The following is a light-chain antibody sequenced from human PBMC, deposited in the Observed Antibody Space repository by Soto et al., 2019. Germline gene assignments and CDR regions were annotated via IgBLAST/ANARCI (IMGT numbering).Light chain of an antibody. J-gene: IGKJ1*01. CDR3: LQDFNFPRT. CDR2: SAS. V-gene: IGKV1-6*01. CDR1: QGIRRD. Sequence: AIQMTQSPSSLSASVGDTVTITCRVSQGIRRDLSWYQQKPGEAPKLLIYSASDLQGAVPSRFRGSGSGTDFTLTISSLQPEDFATYYCLQDFNFPRTFGQGTKVEV.